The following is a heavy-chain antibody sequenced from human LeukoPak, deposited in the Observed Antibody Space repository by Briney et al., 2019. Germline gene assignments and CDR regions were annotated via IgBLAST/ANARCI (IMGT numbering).Heavy chain of an antibody. Sequence: PGRSLRLSCAASGFTFSSYGMHWVRQAPGKGLEWVAVIWYDGSNKYYADSVKGRFTISRDNSKNTLYLQMNSLRAEDTAVYYCARDPVLQQLVGYPGAFDIWGQGTMVTVSS. CDR1: GFTFSSYG. V-gene: IGHV3-33*01. CDR3: ARDPVLQQLVGYPGAFDI. J-gene: IGHJ3*02. D-gene: IGHD6-13*01. CDR2: IWYDGSNK.